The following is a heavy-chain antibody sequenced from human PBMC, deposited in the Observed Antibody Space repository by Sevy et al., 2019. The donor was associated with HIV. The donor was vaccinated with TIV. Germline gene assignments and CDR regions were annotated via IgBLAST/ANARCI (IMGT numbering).Heavy chain of an antibody. CDR2: IYPGDSET. J-gene: IGHJ3*02. CDR3: AILEISNISVDAFDI. Sequence: GESLKISCKGSGYRFNSYWIGWVRQMPGKGLEWMGIIYPGDSETRYSPCFQGQVTISADESIISAYLQWSSQKASNTAMYYCAILEISNISVDAFDIWGQGTMVTVSS. V-gene: IGHV5-51*01. CDR1: GYRFNSYW. D-gene: IGHD3-9*01.